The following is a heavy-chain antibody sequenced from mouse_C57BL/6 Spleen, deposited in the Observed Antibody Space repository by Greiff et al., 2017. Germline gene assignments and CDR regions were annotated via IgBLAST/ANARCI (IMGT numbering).Heavy chain of an antibody. D-gene: IGHD1-1*01. CDR1: GYTFTEYT. CDR2: FYPGSGSI. CDR3: ARHDYYGSSYSAWFAY. J-gene: IGHJ3*01. Sequence: QVQLKESGAELVKPGASVKLSCKASGYTFTEYTIHWVKQRSGQGLEWIGWFYPGSGSIKYNEKFKDKATLTADTSSSTVYMELSRLTSEDSAVYFCARHDYYGSSYSAWFAYWGQGTLVTVSA. V-gene: IGHV1-62-2*01.